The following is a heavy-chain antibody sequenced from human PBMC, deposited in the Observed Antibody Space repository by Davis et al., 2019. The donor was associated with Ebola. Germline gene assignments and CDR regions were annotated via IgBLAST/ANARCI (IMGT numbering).Heavy chain of an antibody. CDR2: IYSGGST. J-gene: IGHJ4*02. V-gene: IGHV3-66*01. Sequence: GESLKISCAASGFTVSSNYMSWVRQAPGKGLEWVSVIYSGGSTYYADSVKGRFTISRDNSKNTLYLQMNSLRAEDTAVYYCARGGFDYWGQGTLVTVSS. CDR1: GFTVSSNY. CDR3: ARGGFDY.